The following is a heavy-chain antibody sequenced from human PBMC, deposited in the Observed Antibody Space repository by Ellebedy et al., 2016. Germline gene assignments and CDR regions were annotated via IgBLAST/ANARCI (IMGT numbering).Heavy chain of an antibody. Sequence: GESLKISXVASGFTFSTSAMTWVRQAPGKGLEWVSTITESDDDTYYADSVRGRFTISRDNSKNALFLQMNSLRGEDTAVYYCAKGKIYFEFWGQGTLVTVSS. J-gene: IGHJ4*02. CDR3: AKGKIYFEF. D-gene: IGHD3-10*01. CDR1: GFTFSTSA. V-gene: IGHV3-23*01. CDR2: ITESDDDT.